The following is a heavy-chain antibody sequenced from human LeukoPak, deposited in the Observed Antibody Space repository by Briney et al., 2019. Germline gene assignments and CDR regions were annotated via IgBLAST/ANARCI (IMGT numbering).Heavy chain of an antibody. CDR3: ARDRDYGSGIFDY. CDR2: INPNSGGT. V-gene: IGHV1-2*02. Sequence: GASVKVSFKASGYTFTFYYMHRVRQAPGQGLEWMGWINPNSGGTNYAQKFQGRVTMTRDTSISTAYMELNRLRSDDTAVYYCARDRDYGSGIFDYWGQGTLVTVSS. CDR1: GYTFTFYY. D-gene: IGHD3-10*01. J-gene: IGHJ4*02.